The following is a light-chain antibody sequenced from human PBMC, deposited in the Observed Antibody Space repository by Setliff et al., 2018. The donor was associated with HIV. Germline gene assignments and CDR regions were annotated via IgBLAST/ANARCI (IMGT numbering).Light chain of an antibody. V-gene: IGLV2-23*02. CDR3: CSYVFGDTWI. CDR1: ATGVGNYES. J-gene: IGLJ2*01. Sequence: QSVLTQPASVSGSPGQSITISCTGSATGVGNYESVSWYQHHPGEVPKLIIYDVNKRPSGISNRFSGSKTGNSASLAISGLHTEDEADYYCCSYVFGDTWIFGGGTKVTVL. CDR2: DVN.